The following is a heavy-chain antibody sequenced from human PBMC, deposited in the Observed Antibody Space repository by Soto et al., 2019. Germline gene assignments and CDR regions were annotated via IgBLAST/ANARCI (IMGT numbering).Heavy chain of an antibody. V-gene: IGHV3-23*05. CDR1: GFTFSTYT. Sequence: EVQLLESGGGLVQPGGSLRLSCAGSGFTFSTYTINWVRQAPGGRLEWVSAIYPSGGSTFYVDSVRGRFSISRDNAKNTVYLQMNSLRVEDTAIYYCARDRQPDDFWCLDHWGLGTLITVSS. CDR3: ARDRQPDDFWCLDH. J-gene: IGHJ4*02. D-gene: IGHD3-3*01. CDR2: IYPSGGST.